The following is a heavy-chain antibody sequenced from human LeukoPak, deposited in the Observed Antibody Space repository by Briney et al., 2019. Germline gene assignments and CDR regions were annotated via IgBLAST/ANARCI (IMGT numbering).Heavy chain of an antibody. CDR3: ARVGYNYDLGNAFDI. CDR1: GFAFSQFT. Sequence: PGGSLRLSCAASGFAFSQFTVHWVRQAPGKGLEWVAVISHGGYHEYYADSVKGRFTISRDDSRNTLFLQMNSLRADDTAVYYCARVGYNYDLGNAFDIWGQGTVVTVSS. D-gene: IGHD1-20*01. V-gene: IGHV3-30-3*01. J-gene: IGHJ3*02. CDR2: ISHGGYHE.